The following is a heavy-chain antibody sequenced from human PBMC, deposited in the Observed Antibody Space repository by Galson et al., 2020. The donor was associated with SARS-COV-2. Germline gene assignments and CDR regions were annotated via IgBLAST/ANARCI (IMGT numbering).Heavy chain of an antibody. CDR3: ARGTTHSSGWYNYYYYYMDV. CDR2: IGTAGDT. J-gene: IGHJ6*03. V-gene: IGHV3-13*01. D-gene: IGHD6-19*01. CDR1: GLTFSSYD. Sequence: GGSLRLSCEASGLTFSSYDLHWVRQAQGKGLEWVSAIGTAGDTYYPGSVKGRFTISRENAKNSLYLQMNSLRAGDTAVYYCARGTTHSSGWYNYYYYYMDVWGKGTTVTVSS.